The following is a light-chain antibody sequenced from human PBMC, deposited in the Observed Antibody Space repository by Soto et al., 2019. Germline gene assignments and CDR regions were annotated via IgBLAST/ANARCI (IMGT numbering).Light chain of an antibody. J-gene: IGKJ1*01. Sequence: DIQKTQCLSTLSAYVVDGVSITYRSGQSVSRWLEWYQQRPGKPPNLLIYKASTLASGVPSRFRGSGSGTEFTLTINSLQPDDFETYYCQQYHFYSVTCGQGTKVDIK. CDR3: QQYHFYSVT. V-gene: IGKV1-5*03. CDR1: QSVSRW. CDR2: KAS.